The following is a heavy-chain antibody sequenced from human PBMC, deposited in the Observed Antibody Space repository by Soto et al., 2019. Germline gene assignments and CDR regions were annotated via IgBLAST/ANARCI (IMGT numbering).Heavy chain of an antibody. CDR1: GGTFSSYA. CDR2: IIPIFGTA. D-gene: IGHD3-22*01. V-gene: IGHV1-69*01. Sequence: QVQLVQSGAEVKKPGASVKVSCKASGGTFSSYAISWVRQAPGQGLEWMGGIIPIFGTAKYAQKFQGRVTITADESTSTAYMELCSLRSEDTAVYYCARRPLGGIVVVDAFDIWGQGTMVTVSS. J-gene: IGHJ3*02. CDR3: ARRPLGGIVVVDAFDI.